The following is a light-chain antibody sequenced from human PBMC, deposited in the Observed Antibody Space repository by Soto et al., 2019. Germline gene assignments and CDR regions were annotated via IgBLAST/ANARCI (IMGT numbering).Light chain of an antibody. Sequence: QSVLTQPASVSGSPGQSITISCTGTSSDVGGYNYVSWYQQYPGKAPKLMIYEVSNRPSGVSNRFSGSKSGNTASLTISGLQAEDEADYYCSSYTTISTRVVIGGGTKLTVL. J-gene: IGLJ2*01. CDR3: SSYTTISTRVV. V-gene: IGLV2-14*01. CDR2: EVS. CDR1: SSDVGGYNY.